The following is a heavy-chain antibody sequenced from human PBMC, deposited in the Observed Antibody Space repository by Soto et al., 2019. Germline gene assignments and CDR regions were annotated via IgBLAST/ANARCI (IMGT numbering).Heavy chain of an antibody. J-gene: IGHJ6*02. D-gene: IGHD2-15*01. CDR3: TTDHAVLPFVVPGEDYYYYYGMDV. V-gene: IGHV3-15*07. CDR1: GFTFSNAW. CDR2: IKSKTDGGTT. Sequence: GGSLRLSCAASGFTFSNAWMNWVRQAPGKGLEWVGRIKSKTDGGTTDYAAPVKGRFTISRDDSKNTLYLQMNSLKTEDTAVYYCTTDHAVLPFVVPGEDYYYYYGMDVWGQGTTVTVSS.